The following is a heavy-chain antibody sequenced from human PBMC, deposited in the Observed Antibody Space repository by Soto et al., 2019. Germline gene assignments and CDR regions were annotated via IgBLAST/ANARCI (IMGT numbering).Heavy chain of an antibody. CDR2: IIPIFGTA. J-gene: IGHJ4*02. V-gene: IGHV1-69*12. Sequence: QVQLVQSGAEVKKPGSSVKVSCKASGGTFSSYAISWVRQAPGQGLEWMGGIIPIFGTANYAQKFQGRVTITAAGSTSAAYMELSSLRSEDTAVYDCARVRGIQLWYLDYWGQGTLVTVSS. CDR3: ARVRGIQLWYLDY. D-gene: IGHD5-18*01. CDR1: GGTFSSYA.